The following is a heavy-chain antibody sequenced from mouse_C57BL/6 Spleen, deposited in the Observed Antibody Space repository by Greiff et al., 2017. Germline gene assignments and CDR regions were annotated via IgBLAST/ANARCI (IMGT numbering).Heavy chain of an antibody. D-gene: IGHD4-1*01. J-gene: IGHJ3*01. CDR1: CYTFTSYW. CDR2: IDPSDSYT. Sequence: QVQLKQPGAELVMPGASVQLSCKASCYTFTSYWLHWVRQRPGPGLEWIGEIDPSDSYTNYNQKFKGKSTLTVDKSSSTAYMQLSSLTSEDSAVYYCSTGTKAWFAYWGQGMLVTVSA. V-gene: IGHV1-69*01. CDR3: STGTKAWFAY.